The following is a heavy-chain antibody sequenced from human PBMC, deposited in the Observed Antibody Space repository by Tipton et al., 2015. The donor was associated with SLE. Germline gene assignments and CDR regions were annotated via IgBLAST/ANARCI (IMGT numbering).Heavy chain of an antibody. J-gene: IGHJ4*02. D-gene: IGHD2-15*01. V-gene: IGHV3-64*04. CDR1: GFTFNTYS. Sequence: SLRLSCSASGFTFNTYSMHWVRQAPGKGLEYVSTITSNGGSTYYADSVKGRFIISRDNSKNTLYLQMNSLRAEDTAVYYCARDRLQLRLDYWGQGTLVTVSS. CDR2: ITSNGGST. CDR3: ARDRLQLRLDY.